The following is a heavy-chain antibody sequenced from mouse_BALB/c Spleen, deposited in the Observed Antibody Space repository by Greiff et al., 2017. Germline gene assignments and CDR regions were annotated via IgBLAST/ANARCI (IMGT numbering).Heavy chain of an antibody. V-gene: IGHV5-4*02. CDR3: ARDERYRYDGSPFAD. CDR1: GFTFSDYY. J-gene: IGHJ3*01. D-gene: IGHD2-14*01. CDR2: ISDGGSYT. Sequence: EVQVVESGGGLVKPGGSLKLSCAASGFTFSDYYMYWVRQTPEKRLEWVATISDGGSYTYYPDSVKGRVTISRDNAKNNLYLQMSSLKSEDTAMYYCARDERYRYDGSPFADWGQGTLVTVSA.